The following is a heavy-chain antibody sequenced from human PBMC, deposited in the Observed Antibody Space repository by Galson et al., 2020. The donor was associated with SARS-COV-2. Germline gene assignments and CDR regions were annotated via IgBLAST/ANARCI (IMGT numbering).Heavy chain of an antibody. Sequence: SQTLSLTCTVPGGSIRSYYWSWIRQPPGKGLEWIGYIYYSGSTNYNPSLKSRVTISVDTSKNQFSLKLSSVTAADTAVYYCARDLGFGHGCNWGYWGQGTLVTVSS. CDR1: GGSIRSYY. CDR3: ARDLGFGHGCNWGY. D-gene: IGHD3-16*01. V-gene: IGHV4-59*13. CDR2: IYYSGST. J-gene: IGHJ4*02.